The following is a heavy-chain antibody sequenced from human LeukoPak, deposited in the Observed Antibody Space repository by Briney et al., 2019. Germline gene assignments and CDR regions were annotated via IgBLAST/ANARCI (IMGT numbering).Heavy chain of an antibody. CDR1: GFTFSSYG. J-gene: IGHJ4*02. D-gene: IGHD4-17*01. CDR2: ISYDGSNK. V-gene: IGHV3-30*18. Sequence: PGGSLRLSCAASGFTFSSYGMHWVRQAPGKGLEWVAVISYDGSNKSYADSVKGRLTISRDNSKNTLYLQMNSLRPEDTAVYYCAKDPGNYGDSYFDYWGQGTLVTVSS. CDR3: AKDPGNYGDSYFDY.